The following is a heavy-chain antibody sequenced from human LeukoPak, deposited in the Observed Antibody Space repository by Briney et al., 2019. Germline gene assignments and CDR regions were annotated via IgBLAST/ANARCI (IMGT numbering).Heavy chain of an antibody. V-gene: IGHV1-2*06. D-gene: IGHD2-21*02. CDR2: INPNSGDT. CDR3: ARDYCGGDCFPDY. J-gene: IGHJ4*02. Sequence: ASVKVSCKTSGYTFTGYYVHYVRQAPGQGLEWMGRINPNSGDTNYAQQFQGRVTMTRDTSITTAYMDLSRLTSDDTAVYYCARDYCGGDCFPDYWGQGTLVTVSS. CDR1: GYTFTGYY.